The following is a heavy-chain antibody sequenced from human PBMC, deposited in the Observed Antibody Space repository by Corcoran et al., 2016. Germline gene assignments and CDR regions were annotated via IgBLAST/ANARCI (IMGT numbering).Heavy chain of an antibody. CDR1: GFTFSSYG. CDR3: AKVGYSRGNYCDY. Sequence: QVQLVESGGGVVQPGRSLRLSCAASGFTFSSYGMHWVRQAPGKGLEWVAVISYDGSNKYYADSVKGRFTISRDNSTNTLYLKMNSQTAEDTAGYYWAKVGYSRGNYCDYWGQGTLVTVSS. CDR2: ISYDGSNK. J-gene: IGHJ4*02. D-gene: IGHD6-13*01. V-gene: IGHV3-30*18.